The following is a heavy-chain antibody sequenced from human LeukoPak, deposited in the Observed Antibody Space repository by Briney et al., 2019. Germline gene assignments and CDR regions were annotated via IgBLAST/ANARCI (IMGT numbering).Heavy chain of an antibody. J-gene: IGHJ4*02. D-gene: IGHD3-22*01. V-gene: IGHV3-23*01. CDR2: ISGSGGST. Sequence: GGSLRLSCAASGFTFSSYAMSWVRQAPGKGLEWVSAISGSGGSTYYADSVKGRFTISRDNSKNTLYLQMNSLRAEDTAVYYCAKELPYYYDSSGYYYRGHFDFWGQGTLVTVSS. CDR3: AKELPYYYDSSGYYYRGHFDF. CDR1: GFTFSSYA.